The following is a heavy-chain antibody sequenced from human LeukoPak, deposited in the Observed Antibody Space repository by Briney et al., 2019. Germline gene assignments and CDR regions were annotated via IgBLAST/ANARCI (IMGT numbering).Heavy chain of an antibody. Sequence: SETLSLTCAVYGGSFSGYYWSWIRQPPGKGLEWIGEINHSGSTNYNPSLKSRVTISVDTSKNQFSLKLSSVTAADTAVYYCARELRGSSWLVSWYYWGQGTLVTVSS. V-gene: IGHV4-34*01. J-gene: IGHJ4*02. CDR1: GGSFSGYY. CDR3: ARELRGSSWLVSWYY. CDR2: INHSGST. D-gene: IGHD6-13*01.